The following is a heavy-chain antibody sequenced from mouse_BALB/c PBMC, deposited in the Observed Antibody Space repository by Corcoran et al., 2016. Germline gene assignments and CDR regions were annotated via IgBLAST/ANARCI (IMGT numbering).Heavy chain of an antibody. J-gene: IGHJ4*01. CDR1: GFNIKDTY. D-gene: IGHD2-1*01. V-gene: IGHV14-3*02. Sequence: EVQLQQSGAELVMPGASVKLSCTASGFNIKDTYMHWVKQRPEQGLEWIGRIDPANGNTKYDPKFQGKATITADTSSNTAYLQLSSLTSEDTAVYYCARGNSLYAMDYWGQGTSVTVSS. CDR3: ARGNSLYAMDY. CDR2: IDPANGNT.